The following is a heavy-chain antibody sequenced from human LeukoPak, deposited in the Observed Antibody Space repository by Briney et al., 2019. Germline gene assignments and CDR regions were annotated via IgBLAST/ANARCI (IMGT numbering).Heavy chain of an antibody. V-gene: IGHV3-9*01. CDR2: ISWNSGSI. CDR1: GFTFDDYA. J-gene: IGHJ4*02. CDR3: AKGFDWLPLVGAADY. D-gene: IGHD3-9*01. Sequence: GGSLRLSCAASGFTFDDYAMHWVRQAPGKGLEWVSGISWNSGSIGYAGSVKGRFTISRDNAKNSLYLQMNSLRAEDTALYYCAKGFDWLPLVGAADYWGQGTLVTVSS.